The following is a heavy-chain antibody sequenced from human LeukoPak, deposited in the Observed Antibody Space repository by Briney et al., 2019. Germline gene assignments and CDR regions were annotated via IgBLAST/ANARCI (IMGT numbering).Heavy chain of an antibody. CDR3: ARTEAVAVAAVMDP. CDR1: GGSISSSNW. V-gene: IGHV4-4*02. D-gene: IGHD6-19*01. Sequence: SETLSLTCAVSGGSISSSNWWSWVRRPPGKGLEWIGEIYHGGSTNYNPSLKSRVTISVDKSKNQFSLKLSSVTAADTAVYYCARTEAVAVAAVMDPWGQGTLVTVSS. J-gene: IGHJ5*02. CDR2: IYHGGST.